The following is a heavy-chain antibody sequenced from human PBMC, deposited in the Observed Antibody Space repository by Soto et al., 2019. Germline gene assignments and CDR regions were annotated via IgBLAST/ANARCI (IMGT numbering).Heavy chain of an antibody. CDR1: GFTFKESA. CDR2: ISDTGDST. CDR3: AKGRGSGWAWYFDN. Sequence: EARLLEAGGGLKQPGGSLRLSCEASGFTFKESAMNWVRQAPGKGQEWVASISDTGDSTWYAESVRGRLSISRDNSKNTLYLQMNCLRGEDTAVYYCAKGRGSGWAWYFDNWGQGTLVTVSS. V-gene: IGHV3-23*01. J-gene: IGHJ4*02. D-gene: IGHD6-19*01.